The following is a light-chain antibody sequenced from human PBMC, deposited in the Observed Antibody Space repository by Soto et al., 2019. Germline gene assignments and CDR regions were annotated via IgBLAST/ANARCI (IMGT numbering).Light chain of an antibody. CDR3: QQYGGTPPYT. CDR2: GAS. CDR1: QSVSSSY. V-gene: IGKV3-20*01. Sequence: EIVLTQSPGTLSLSPGERVTISCRASQSVSSSYLAWYQQKPAQAPRLLIYGASNRATGIPDRFSGGGSGTDFTLTIRRLETEDVAVYYCQQYGGTPPYTFGQGTKLEIK. J-gene: IGKJ2*01.